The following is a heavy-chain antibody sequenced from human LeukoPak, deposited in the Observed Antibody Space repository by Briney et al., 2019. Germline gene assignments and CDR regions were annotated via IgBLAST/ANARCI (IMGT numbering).Heavy chain of an antibody. V-gene: IGHV4-4*07. CDR2: IYTSGST. J-gene: IGHJ5*02. CDR1: GGSISSYY. Sequence: ASETLSLTCTASGGSISSYYWSWIRQPAGKGLEWIGRIYTSGSTNYNPSLKSRVTMSADTSKNQFSLKLSSVTAADTAVYYCAREDPYDFWSGYYLFDPWGQGTLVTVSS. CDR3: AREDPYDFWSGYYLFDP. D-gene: IGHD3-3*01.